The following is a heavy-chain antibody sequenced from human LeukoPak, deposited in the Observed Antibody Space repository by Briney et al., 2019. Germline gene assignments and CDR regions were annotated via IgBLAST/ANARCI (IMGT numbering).Heavy chain of an antibody. CDR3: ARQTGYCSSTSCYTKNDAFDI. Sequence: SETLSLTCAVSGYSISSGYYWGWIRQPPGKGLEWIGSIYHSGSTYYNPSLKSRVTISVDTSKNQFSLKLSPVTAADTAVYYCARQTGYCSSTSCYTKNDAFDIWGQGTMVTVSS. V-gene: IGHV4-38-2*01. CDR2: IYHSGST. CDR1: GYSISSGYY. D-gene: IGHD2-2*02. J-gene: IGHJ3*02.